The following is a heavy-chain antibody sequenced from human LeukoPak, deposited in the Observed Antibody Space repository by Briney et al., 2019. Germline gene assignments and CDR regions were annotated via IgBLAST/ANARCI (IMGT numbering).Heavy chain of an antibody. CDR3: ARDFPDYYGSGSYDRVSILSWFDP. CDR1: GGSFSGYY. D-gene: IGHD3-10*01. V-gene: IGHV4-34*01. CDR2: INHSGST. J-gene: IGHJ5*02. Sequence: PSETLSLTCAVYGGSFSGYYWSWIRQPPGKGLEWIGEINHSGSTNYNPSLKSRVTISVDTSKNQFSLKLSSVTAADTAVYYCARDFPDYYGSGSYDRVSILSWFDPWGQGTLVTVSS.